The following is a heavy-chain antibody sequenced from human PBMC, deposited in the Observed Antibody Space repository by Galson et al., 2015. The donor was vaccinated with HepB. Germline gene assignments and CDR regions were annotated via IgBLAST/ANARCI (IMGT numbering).Heavy chain of an antibody. CDR2: ISSDSTTM. CDR3: ARCPFRNYYGSGTYFDY. J-gene: IGHJ4*02. D-gene: IGHD3-10*01. CDR1: GFTFSDYS. V-gene: IGHV3-48*04. Sequence: SLRLSCAASGFTFSDYSVGWVRLAPGKGLEWISYISSDSTTMYYADSVKGRFTISRDSAENSLYLQMNSLRVEDSAVYYCARCPFRNYYGSGTYFDYWGQGTQVVVSS.